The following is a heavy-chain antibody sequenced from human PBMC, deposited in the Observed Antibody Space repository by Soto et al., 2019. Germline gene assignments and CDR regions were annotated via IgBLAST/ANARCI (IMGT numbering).Heavy chain of an antibody. CDR1: GFTFSSYG. CDR3: ARVPNFDWLPFNYYMDV. V-gene: IGHV3-33*01. D-gene: IGHD3-9*01. J-gene: IGHJ6*03. Sequence: GGSLRLSCAASGFTFSSYGMHWVRQAPGKGLEWVAVIWYDGSNKYYADSVKGRFTISRDNSKNTLYLQMNSLRAEDTAVYYCARVPNFDWLPFNYYMDVWGKGTTVTVSS. CDR2: IWYDGSNK.